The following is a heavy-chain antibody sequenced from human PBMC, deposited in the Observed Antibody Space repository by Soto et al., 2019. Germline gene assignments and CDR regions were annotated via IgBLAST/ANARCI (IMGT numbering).Heavy chain of an antibody. Sequence: GASVKVSCKASGYTFTSYAMHWVRQAPGQRLEWMAWINAGNGNTKYSQKFQGRVTITRDTSASTAYMELSSLRSEDTAVYYCARTLLRYFDWLLLAPGAFDIWGQGTMVTVSS. V-gene: IGHV1-3*01. J-gene: IGHJ3*02. CDR2: INAGNGNT. CDR3: ARTLLRYFDWLLLAPGAFDI. CDR1: GYTFTSYA. D-gene: IGHD3-9*01.